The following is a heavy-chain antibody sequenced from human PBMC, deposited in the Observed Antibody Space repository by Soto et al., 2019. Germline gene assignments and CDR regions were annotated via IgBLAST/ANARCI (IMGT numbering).Heavy chain of an antibody. CDR2: IYPGDSDT. Sequence: PGESLKISCKASGYRFSTYWIGWVRQRPGKGPEWMAIIYPGDSDTRENPSFQGQVTISADKSSNTVHLQWRSLKASDTAIYYCAPIGGIVDTGTWIQWGQGTPVTVSS. D-gene: IGHD1-1*01. CDR3: APIGGIVDTGTWIQ. CDR1: GYRFSTYW. J-gene: IGHJ4*02. V-gene: IGHV5-51*01.